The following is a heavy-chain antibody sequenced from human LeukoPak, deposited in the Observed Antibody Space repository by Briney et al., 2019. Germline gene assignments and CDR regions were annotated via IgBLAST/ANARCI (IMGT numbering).Heavy chain of an antibody. J-gene: IGHJ5*01. CDR3: SHRHNLGVTGPVVTFDS. D-gene: IGHD2-21*02. Sequence: SGPTLVNPTQTLTLTCTFSGFSLSTGGMGVGWIRQPPGKALEWLAFIFWDDNEHYSPSLKNRLTITMDTSKNQVILTMTNMDPVDTATYYCSHRHNLGVTGPVVTFDSWGQGTLVTVSS. CDR1: GFSLSTGGMG. V-gene: IGHV2-5*02. CDR2: IFWDDNE.